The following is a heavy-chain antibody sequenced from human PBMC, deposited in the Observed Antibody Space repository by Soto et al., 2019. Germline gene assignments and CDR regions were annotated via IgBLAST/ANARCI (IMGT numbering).Heavy chain of an antibody. CDR3: AKSTKFYCSSYHCYKYYFDY. CDR1: GFTFNTFG. D-gene: IGHD2-2*01. CDR2: ISYDGSDK. Sequence: PGGSLRLSCAASGFTFNTFGMHWVRQAPGKGLEWVAVISYDGSDKYYSDSVRGRFTISRDNSMNTLYLQMNSLRTEDTAVYYCAKSTKFYCSSYHCYKYYFDYWGQGTLVTVSS. V-gene: IGHV3-30*18. J-gene: IGHJ4*02.